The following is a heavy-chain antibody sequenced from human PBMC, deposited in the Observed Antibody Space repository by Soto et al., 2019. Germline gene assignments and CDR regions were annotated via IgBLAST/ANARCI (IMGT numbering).Heavy chain of an antibody. CDR1: GFIFSYYY. CDR2: SRNKANNDTT. Sequence: GGSLRLSCAASGFIFSYYYMDWVRQAPGKGLEWVGRSRNKANNDTTEYAAFVKGRFIISRDESKNSLYLQMNSLKTEDTAVYYCTRVDFYGSGTYDYWGPGTLVTVSS. J-gene: IGHJ4*02. V-gene: IGHV3-72*01. CDR3: TRVDFYGSGTYDY. D-gene: IGHD3-10*01.